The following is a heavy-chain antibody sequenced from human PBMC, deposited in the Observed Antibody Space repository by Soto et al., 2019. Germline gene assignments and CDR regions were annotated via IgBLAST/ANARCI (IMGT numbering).Heavy chain of an antibody. D-gene: IGHD3-22*01. Sequence: QVQLQESGPGLVKPSQTLSLTCTVSGASITNGAYYWSWIRQHPGKGLEWIGYIYYSGSTYYNPSLESRFTISVDTSKSQFSLKLRSVTAAYTAVYYCSRANYYDTSGLDYWGQGTLVTGSS. J-gene: IGHJ4*02. V-gene: IGHV4-31*03. CDR3: SRANYYDTSGLDY. CDR1: GASITNGAYY. CDR2: IYYSGST.